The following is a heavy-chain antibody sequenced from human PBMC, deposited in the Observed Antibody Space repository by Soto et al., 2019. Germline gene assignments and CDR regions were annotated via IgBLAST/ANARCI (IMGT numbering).Heavy chain of an antibody. Sequence: QVQLVESGGGVVQPGRSQRLSCAASGFTFSSYGMHWVRQAPGKGLEWVAVIWYDGSNKYYADSVKGRFTISRDNSKNTLYLQMNSLRAEDTAVYYCARDNKWYSGYDLGAFDIWGQGTMVTVSS. CDR1: GFTFSSYG. CDR3: ARDNKWYSGYDLGAFDI. D-gene: IGHD5-12*01. V-gene: IGHV3-33*01. CDR2: IWYDGSNK. J-gene: IGHJ3*02.